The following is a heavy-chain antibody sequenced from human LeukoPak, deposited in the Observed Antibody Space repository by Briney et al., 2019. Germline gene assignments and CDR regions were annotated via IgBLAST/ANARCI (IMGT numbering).Heavy chain of an antibody. J-gene: IGHJ4*02. D-gene: IGHD1-26*01. Sequence: SETLSLTCTVSGGSISSSSYYWGWIRQPPGKGLEWIGSIYYSGSTYYNPSLKSRVTISVDTSKNQFSLKLSSVTAADTAVYYCARVMEGVRATTYYFDYWGQGTLVTVSS. CDR3: ARVMEGVRATTYYFDY. CDR2: IYYSGST. V-gene: IGHV4-39*01. CDR1: GGSISSSSYY.